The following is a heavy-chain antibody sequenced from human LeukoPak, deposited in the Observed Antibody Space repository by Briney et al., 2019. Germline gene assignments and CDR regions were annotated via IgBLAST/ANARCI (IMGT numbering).Heavy chain of an antibody. Sequence: GGSLRLSCAASGFIVSSNYMSWVRQAPGKGLEWVSVIYSGGSTYYADSVKGRFTISRDNSRNTLYLQMNSLRAEDTAVYYCARGLGVELDGAFDIWGQGTLVTVSS. CDR2: IYSGGST. V-gene: IGHV3-53*01. J-gene: IGHJ3*02. CDR1: GFIVSSNY. CDR3: ARGLGVELDGAFDI. D-gene: IGHD3-3*01.